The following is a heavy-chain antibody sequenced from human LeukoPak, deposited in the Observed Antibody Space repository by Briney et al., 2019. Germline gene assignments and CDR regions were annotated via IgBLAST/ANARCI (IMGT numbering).Heavy chain of an antibody. Sequence: TGGSLRLSCAASGFTFSDYYMSWIRQAPGKGLEWVSYISSSGSTIYYADSVKGRFTISRDNAKNSLYLQMNSLRAEDTAVYYCAKGASLLRFLEWPFWGQGTLVTVSS. CDR3: AKGASLLRFLEWPF. V-gene: IGHV3-11*01. J-gene: IGHJ4*02. D-gene: IGHD3-3*01. CDR1: GFTFSDYY. CDR2: ISSSGSTI.